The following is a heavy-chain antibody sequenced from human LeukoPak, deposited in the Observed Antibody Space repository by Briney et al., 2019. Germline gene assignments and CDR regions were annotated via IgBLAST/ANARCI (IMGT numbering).Heavy chain of an antibody. J-gene: IGHJ4*02. CDR3: ARHEAYSSSWYWDY. V-gene: IGHV4-39*01. CDR2: IYYSGST. Sequence: KSSGTLSLTCTVSGGSISSSSYYWGWIRQPPGKGLEWIGSIYYSGSTYYNPSLKSRVTISVDTSKNQFSLKLSSVTAADTAVYYCARHEAYSSSWYWDYWGQGTLVTVSS. D-gene: IGHD6-13*01. CDR1: GGSISSSSYY.